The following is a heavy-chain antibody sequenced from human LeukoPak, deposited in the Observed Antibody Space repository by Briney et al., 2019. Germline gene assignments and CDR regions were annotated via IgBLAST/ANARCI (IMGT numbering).Heavy chain of an antibody. J-gene: IGHJ3*02. CDR3: ARVQLVVVIIDAFDI. D-gene: IGHD3-22*01. CDR2: ISSSSSYI. V-gene: IGHV3-21*01. Sequence: GGSLRLSCAASGFTFSSYSMNWVRQAPGKGLEWVSSISSSSSYIYYADSVKGRFTTSRDNAKNSLYLQMNSLRAEDTAVYYCARVQLVVVIIDAFDIWGQGTMVTVSS. CDR1: GFTFSSYS.